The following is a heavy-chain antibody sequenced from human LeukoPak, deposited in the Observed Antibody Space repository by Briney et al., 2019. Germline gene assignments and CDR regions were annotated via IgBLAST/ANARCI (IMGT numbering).Heavy chain of an antibody. CDR2: FYNSGST. J-gene: IGHJ4*02. CDR3: ATGDHSSFDY. V-gene: IGHV4-4*07. CDR1: GGSISSWY. Sequence: SETLSLTCTVSGGSISSWYWSWIRQPAGKGLEWIGRFYNSGSTKYNPSLQSRVSMSVDTSKNQFSLKLVSVTAADTAVYYCATGDHSSFDYWGQGALVTVSS. D-gene: IGHD4-17*01.